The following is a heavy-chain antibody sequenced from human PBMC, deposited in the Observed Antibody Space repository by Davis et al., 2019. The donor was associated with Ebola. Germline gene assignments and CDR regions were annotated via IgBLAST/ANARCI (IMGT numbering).Heavy chain of an antibody. CDR1: GFTFSSYW. D-gene: IGHD2-15*01. V-gene: IGHV3-7*01. J-gene: IGHJ6*02. CDR3: ARDRGVVVAATKGYYYYGMDV. Sequence: GESLKISCAASGFTFSSYWMSWVRQAPGKGLEWVANIKQDGSEKYYVDSVKGRFTISRDNAKNSLYLQMNSLRAEDTAVYYCARDRGVVVAATKGYYYYGMDVWGQGTTVTVSS. CDR2: IKQDGSEK.